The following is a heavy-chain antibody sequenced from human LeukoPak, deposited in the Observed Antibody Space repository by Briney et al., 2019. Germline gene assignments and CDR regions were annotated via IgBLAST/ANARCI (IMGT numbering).Heavy chain of an antibody. Sequence: ASVKVSCKASGGTFSNYAFSWVRQAPGQRLEWMGGILPIFGTANYAQNFQGRVTITADESTSTAYMELSSLRSEDTAVYYCAREPTMFRGDRYFDYWGQGTLVTVSS. CDR1: GGTFSNYA. D-gene: IGHD3-10*01. CDR2: ILPIFGTA. V-gene: IGHV1-69*13. J-gene: IGHJ4*02. CDR3: AREPTMFRGDRYFDY.